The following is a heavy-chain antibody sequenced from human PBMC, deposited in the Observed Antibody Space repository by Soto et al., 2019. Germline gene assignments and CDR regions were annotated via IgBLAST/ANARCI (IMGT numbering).Heavy chain of an antibody. CDR1: GGSVSSGSYY. J-gene: IGHJ5*02. Sequence: SETLSLTCTVSGGSVSSGSYYWSWIRQPPGKGLEWIGYIYYSGSTNYNPSLKSRVTISVDTSKNQFSLKLSSVTAADTAVYYCAREGYSSSWTHPGWFDPWGQGTLVTVSS. CDR3: AREGYSSSWTHPGWFDP. CDR2: IYYSGST. D-gene: IGHD6-13*01. V-gene: IGHV4-61*01.